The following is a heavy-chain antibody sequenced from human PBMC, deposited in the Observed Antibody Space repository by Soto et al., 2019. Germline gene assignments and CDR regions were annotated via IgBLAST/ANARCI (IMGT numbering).Heavy chain of an antibody. J-gene: IGHJ4*02. CDR2: ISAYNGDT. CDR3: ARDHAGSGWFRFDY. CDR1: GYTFNKYS. V-gene: IGHV1-18*01. Sequence: QVQLVQSGAEVKKPGASVKVSCKASGYTFNKYSIIWVRQAPGQGLEWMGWISAYNGDTNYAQQLQGRVTLTTDTSTSTAYMELRNLRSDDTAMYYCARDHAGSGWFRFDYWGQGTLVTVSS. D-gene: IGHD6-19*01.